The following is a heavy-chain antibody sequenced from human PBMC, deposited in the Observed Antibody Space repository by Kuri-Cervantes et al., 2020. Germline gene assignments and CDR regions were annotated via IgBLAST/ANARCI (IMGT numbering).Heavy chain of an antibody. CDR2: TLYDGSNK. CDR3: AREFITIFDVWGNQGRRDAFDI. Sequence: GGSLRLSCAASGFTFSRYGMHWVRQAPGKGLEWVAVTLYDGSNKDYADSVEGRFTISRDNSKNTLYLQMNSLRAEDTAVYYCAREFITIFDVWGNQGRRDAFDIWGQGTMVTVSS. V-gene: IGHV3-30*03. D-gene: IGHD3-9*01. J-gene: IGHJ3*02. CDR1: GFTFSRYG.